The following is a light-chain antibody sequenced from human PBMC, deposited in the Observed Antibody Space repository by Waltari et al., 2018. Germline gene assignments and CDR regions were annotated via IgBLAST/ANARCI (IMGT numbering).Light chain of an antibody. V-gene: IGLV1-44*01. CDR2: SNN. Sequence: QSVLTQPPSASGTPGQRVIPSCSGSSSNIGSNLVNWYQQLPGTAPKLLIYSNNQRPSGVPDRFSGSKSGTSVSLAISGLQSEDEADYYCAAWDDILKGHVFGSGTKVAVL. CDR1: SSNIGSNL. J-gene: IGLJ1*01. CDR3: AAWDDILKGHV.